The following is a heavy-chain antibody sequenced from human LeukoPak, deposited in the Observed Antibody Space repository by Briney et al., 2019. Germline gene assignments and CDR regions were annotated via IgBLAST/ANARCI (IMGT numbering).Heavy chain of an antibody. D-gene: IGHD6-13*01. CDR3: AKGQPTRYSSSWYFDY. J-gene: IGHJ4*02. V-gene: IGHV3-21*04. CDR1: GFTFSSYS. CDR2: ISSSSSYI. Sequence: GGSLRLSRAASGFTFSSYSMNWVRQAPGKGLEWVSSISSSSSYIYYADSVKGRFTISRDNAKNSLYLQMNSLRAEDTALYYCAKGQPTRYSSSWYFDYWGQGTLVTVSS.